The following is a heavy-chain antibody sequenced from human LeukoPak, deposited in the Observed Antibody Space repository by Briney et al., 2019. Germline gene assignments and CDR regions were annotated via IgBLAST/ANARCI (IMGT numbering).Heavy chain of an antibody. CDR2: IYPGDSDT. CDR3: ARRYSDSSGAAWYFDL. D-gene: IGHD3-22*01. Sequence: GESLKISCKGSGYSFITYWIGWVRQMPGKGLEWMGIIYPGDSDTGYSPSFQGQVTISADKSISTAYLQWSSLKASDTAMYYCARRYSDSSGAAWYFDLWGRGTLVTVSS. J-gene: IGHJ2*01. V-gene: IGHV5-51*01. CDR1: GYSFITYW.